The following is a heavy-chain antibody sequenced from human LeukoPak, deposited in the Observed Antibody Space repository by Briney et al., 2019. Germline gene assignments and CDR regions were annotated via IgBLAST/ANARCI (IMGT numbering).Heavy chain of an antibody. CDR2: IYYSGST. CDR1: GGSISSYY. D-gene: IGHD3-22*01. J-gene: IGHJ1*01. CDR3: ATGVSYYDSSGYYTEYFQH. V-gene: IGHV4-59*08. Sequence: SETLSLTCTVSGGSISSYYWSWIRQPPGKGLQYIGDIYYSGSTNYNPSLKSRVTISVDTSKNQFSLKLSSVTAADTAVYYCATGVSYYDSSGYYTEYFQHWGQGTLVTVPS.